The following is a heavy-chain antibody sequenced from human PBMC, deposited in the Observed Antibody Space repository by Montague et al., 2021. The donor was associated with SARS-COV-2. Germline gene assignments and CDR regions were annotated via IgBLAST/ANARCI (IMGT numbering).Heavy chain of an antibody. D-gene: IGHD2-21*02. V-gene: IGHV3-30-3*01. CDR1: GFTFSSYA. J-gene: IGHJ3*02. Sequence: SLRLSCAASGFTFSSYATHWVRQAPGKGLEWVAVISYDGSNKYYADSVKGRFTISRDDSKNTLYLQMNSLRAEDTAVYYCARDCGGDCYSDLDAFDIWGQGTMVTVSS. CDR2: ISYDGSNK. CDR3: ARDCGGDCYSDLDAFDI.